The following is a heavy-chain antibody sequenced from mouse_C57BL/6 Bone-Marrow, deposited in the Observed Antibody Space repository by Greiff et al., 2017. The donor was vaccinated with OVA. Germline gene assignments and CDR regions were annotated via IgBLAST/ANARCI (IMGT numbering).Heavy chain of an antibody. CDR2: IDPEDGET. CDR1: GFNIKDYY. D-gene: IGHD1-1*01. V-gene: IGHV14-2*01. J-gene: IGHJ1*03. CDR3: AREFTTVVATYPKDFDG. Sequence: VQLQQSGAELVKPGASVKLSCTASGFNIKDYYMHWVKQRTEQGLEWIGRIDPEDGETNYAPKFQGKATITADTSSNTAYLQLSSLTSEDTAVYYCAREFTTVVATYPKDFDGWGTGTTVTVSS.